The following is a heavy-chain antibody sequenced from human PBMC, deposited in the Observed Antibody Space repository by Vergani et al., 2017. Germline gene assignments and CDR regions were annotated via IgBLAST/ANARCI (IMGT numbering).Heavy chain of an antibody. CDR2: IYWNDDQ. J-gene: IGHJ6*03. D-gene: IGHD1-7*01. Sequence: ITLKESGPTLVKPTQTLTLTCTFSGFSLNTRGLSVAWIRQPPGKSLDWLALIYWNDDQHYSPSLNNSVTIPKDTSKNQVVLTMTNMDYVDTGTYYCVYRKTECGTTGCFYPFYCYHYMDGWGQGTTVTVSS. CDR1: GFSLNTRGLS. CDR3: VYRKTECGTTGCFYPFYCYHYMDG. V-gene: IGHV2-5*04.